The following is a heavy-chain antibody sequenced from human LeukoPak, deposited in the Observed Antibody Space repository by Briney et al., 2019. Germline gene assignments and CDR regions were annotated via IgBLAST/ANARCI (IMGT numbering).Heavy chain of an antibody. CDR1: GFTFSNHG. J-gene: IGHJ4*01. CDR2: ISPSGDIT. V-gene: IGHV3-23*01. CDR3: STDPRLLIY. Sequence: GGSLRLSCAASGFTFSNHGMNWVRQAPGKGLEWVSGISPSGDITYYADPVKGRFTISRDNSKNTLYLQMNSLRPEDTALYYCSTDPRLLIYWGHGTLVTVSS. D-gene: IGHD2-8*01.